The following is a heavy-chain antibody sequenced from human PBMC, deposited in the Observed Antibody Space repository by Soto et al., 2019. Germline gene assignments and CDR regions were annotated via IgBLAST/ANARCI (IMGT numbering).Heavy chain of an antibody. V-gene: IGHV4-59*02. D-gene: IGHD2-8*02. CDR2: MHYTGFS. Sequence: SETLSLTCSFSGDSVTSHYLTWIRQSPEKGLEWIGYMHYTGFSHYNPSLKSRLTISVDTSKNQFSLKLSSVTAADTAVYYCARVGAVGRTEPGFYYYYMDVWGKGTTVTVSS. CDR1: GDSVTSHY. J-gene: IGHJ6*03. CDR3: ARVGAVGRTEPGFYYYYMDV.